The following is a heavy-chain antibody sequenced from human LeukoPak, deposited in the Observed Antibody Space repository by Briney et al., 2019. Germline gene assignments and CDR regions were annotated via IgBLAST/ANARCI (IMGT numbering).Heavy chain of an antibody. Sequence: PSETLSLTFTVSGSSISSYYWSWIRQPAGKGLEWIGRIYTSGSTNYNPSLKSRVTMSVDTSKNQFSLKLSSVTAADTAVYYCAREVGQYSSGWLSSEYYFDYWGQGTLVTGSS. CDR1: GSSISSYY. CDR2: IYTSGST. CDR3: AREVGQYSSGWLSSEYYFDY. V-gene: IGHV4-4*07. D-gene: IGHD6-19*01. J-gene: IGHJ4*02.